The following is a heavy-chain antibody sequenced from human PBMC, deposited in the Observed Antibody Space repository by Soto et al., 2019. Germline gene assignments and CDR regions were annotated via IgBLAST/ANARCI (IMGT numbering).Heavy chain of an antibody. CDR2: IIPTFGTT. CDR1: GDTVSNFA. D-gene: IGHD5-18*01. V-gene: IGHV1-69*01. Sequence: QVQLVQSGAEVKKPGSSVKVSCKASGDTVSNFAIIWVRQAPGQGLEWMGGIIPTFGTTDYAQSFQGRVSITADESTHTPYMELYSLRSEDTAIYFCARVDTSLFEGGEWFDPWGQGTLITVSS. J-gene: IGHJ5*02. CDR3: ARVDTSLFEGGEWFDP.